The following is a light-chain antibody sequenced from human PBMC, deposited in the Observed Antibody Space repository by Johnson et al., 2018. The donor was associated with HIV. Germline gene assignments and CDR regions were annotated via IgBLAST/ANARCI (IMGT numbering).Light chain of an antibody. V-gene: IGLV1-51*01. CDR2: DNN. CDR3: GTWDVRLRIGGV. Sequence: QSVLTQPPSVSAAPGQKVIISCSGSSSNIGKNYVSWYQQVPGTAPKLLIYDNNKRPSGIPDRFSGSKSDTSATLAIAGLQTGDEADYYCGTWDVRLRIGGVIGTGTKVTVL. CDR1: SSNIGKNY. J-gene: IGLJ1*01.